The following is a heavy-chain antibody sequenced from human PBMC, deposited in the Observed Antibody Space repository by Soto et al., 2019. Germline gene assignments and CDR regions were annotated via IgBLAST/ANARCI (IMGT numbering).Heavy chain of an antibody. CDR1: GFTFGDYW. J-gene: IGHJ4*02. Sequence: EVQLVESGGGLVQPGGSLRLSCAASGFTFGDYWMHWVRQAPGEGLVWVSRIKSDGSSTSYADSVKGRFIISRDNAKNTLYLQMNSLRADDTAVYYCARLTAYYFDYWGLGTMVTVSS. CDR3: ARLTAYYFDY. CDR2: IKSDGSST. V-gene: IGHV3-74*01. D-gene: IGHD2-21*01.